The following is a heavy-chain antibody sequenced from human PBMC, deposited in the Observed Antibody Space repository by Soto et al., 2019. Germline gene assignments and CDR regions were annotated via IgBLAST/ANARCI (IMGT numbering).Heavy chain of an antibody. D-gene: IGHD3-10*01. CDR2: VFHSGGT. CDR3: ATRTYYGDRCMDV. V-gene: IGHV4-4*02. CDR1: GGSITTDNW. J-gene: IGHJ6*02. Sequence: QVQLQESGPGLVKPSGTLSLTCAVSGGSITTDNWWGWVRQPPGKGLEWIGEVFHSGGTNHNPSLKSRVTMSVDTSNNQFSLNLSSVTAADTAMYYCATRTYYGDRCMDVWGQGTTVTVSS.